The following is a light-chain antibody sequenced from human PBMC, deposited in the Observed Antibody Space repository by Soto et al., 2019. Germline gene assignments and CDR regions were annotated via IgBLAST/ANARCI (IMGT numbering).Light chain of an antibody. V-gene: IGLV1-44*01. CDR3: ATWDDSLTRVM. CDR1: SSNLGSNL. Sequence: QSVVTQPPSASGTPGQRVTISCSGSSSNLGSNLVNWYQQLPGAAPKLLIYNNDQRPSGVPARFSGSKSGASASLTISGLQSDDEADYYCATWDDSLTRVMFGGRTKLTVL. CDR2: NND. J-gene: IGLJ3*02.